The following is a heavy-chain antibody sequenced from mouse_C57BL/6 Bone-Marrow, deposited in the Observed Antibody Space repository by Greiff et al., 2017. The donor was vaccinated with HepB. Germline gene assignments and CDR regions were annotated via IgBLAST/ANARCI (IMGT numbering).Heavy chain of an antibody. CDR3: ASRDYYGSSYDAMDY. V-gene: IGHV5-12*01. D-gene: IGHD1-1*01. CDR2: ISNGGGST. CDR1: GFTFSDYY. J-gene: IGHJ4*01. Sequence: EVKLMESGGGLVQPGGSLKLSCAASGFTFSDYYMYWVRQTPEKRLEWVAYISNGGGSTYYPDTVKGRFTISRDNAKNTLYLQMSRLKSEDTAMYYCASRDYYGSSYDAMDYWGQGTSVTVSS.